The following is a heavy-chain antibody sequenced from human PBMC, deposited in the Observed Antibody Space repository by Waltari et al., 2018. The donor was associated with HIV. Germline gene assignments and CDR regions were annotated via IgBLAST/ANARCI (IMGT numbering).Heavy chain of an antibody. CDR2: IRSKPYGGKR. Sequence: EVHLVESGGGLVQPGRSLRLSCKASGFNFGAYAVTWFRQAPGKGLEWLGFIRSKPYGGKREYAASVKGRFTISRDDSKNIAFLQMDSLKIEDTAVYYCARGVNLRCTGDCYSAYWGQGTLVTVSS. J-gene: IGHJ4*02. CDR1: GFNFGAYA. V-gene: IGHV3-49*03. D-gene: IGHD2-21*02. CDR3: ARGVNLRCTGDCYSAY.